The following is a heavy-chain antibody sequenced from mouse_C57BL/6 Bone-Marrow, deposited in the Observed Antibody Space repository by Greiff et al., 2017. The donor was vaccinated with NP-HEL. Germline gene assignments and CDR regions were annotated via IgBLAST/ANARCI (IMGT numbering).Heavy chain of an antibody. CDR1: GYTSTSYW. J-gene: IGHJ1*03. V-gene: IGHV1-64*01. CDR2: IHPNSGST. CDR3: ARGYGSSYRYFDV. Sequence: VQLQQPGAELVKPGASVKLSCKASGYTSTSYWMHWVKQRPGQGLEWIGMIHPNSGSTNYNEKFKSKATLTVDKSSSTAYMQLSSLTSEDSAVYYCARGYGSSYRYFDVWGTGTTVTVSS. D-gene: IGHD1-1*01.